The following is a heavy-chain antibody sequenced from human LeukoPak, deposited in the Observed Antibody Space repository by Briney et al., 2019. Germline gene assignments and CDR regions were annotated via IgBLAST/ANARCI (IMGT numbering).Heavy chain of an antibody. CDR1: EFNVSKNY. CDR2: INSGGNT. V-gene: IGHV3-66*01. J-gene: IGHJ4*02. Sequence: GGSLRLSCAASEFNVSKNYIGWIRQAPGKGLEWVSIINSGGNTDHADSVKGRFAISRSKSKNTLFLQMNSLRVEDTAVYYCASAYCCGSGNYDYWGQGTLVTVSS. CDR3: ASAYCCGSGNYDY. D-gene: IGHD3-10*01.